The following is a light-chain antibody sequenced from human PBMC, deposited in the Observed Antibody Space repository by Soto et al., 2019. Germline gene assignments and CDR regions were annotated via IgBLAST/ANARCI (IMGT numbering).Light chain of an antibody. CDR2: GAS. CDR1: QSVSRT. Sequence: EIVMTQSPATLSVSPGERATLSCRASQSVSRTLAWYRQKPGQAPRLLIYGASTRATGIPARFSGSGSGTEFTLTISSLQSEDFAVYYCQQYNNWPLTFGQGTKVEIK. J-gene: IGKJ1*01. CDR3: QQYNNWPLT. V-gene: IGKV3-15*01.